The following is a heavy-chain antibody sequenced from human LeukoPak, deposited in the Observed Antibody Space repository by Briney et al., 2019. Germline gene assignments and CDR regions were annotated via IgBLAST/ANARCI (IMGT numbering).Heavy chain of an antibody. CDR1: GFTFSRYW. V-gene: IGHV3-7*01. D-gene: IGHD3-3*01. CDR2: IKQDGSEK. J-gene: IGHJ3*02. Sequence: PGGSLRLSCAASGFTFSRYWMSWVRQAPGKGLEWVANIKQDGSEKNHVDSVKGRFTISRDNAKNSLFLQMNSLRAEDTAVYYCARTYDFGRGPPGDAFDNWGPGTLVTVSS. CDR3: ARTYDFGRGPPGDAFDN.